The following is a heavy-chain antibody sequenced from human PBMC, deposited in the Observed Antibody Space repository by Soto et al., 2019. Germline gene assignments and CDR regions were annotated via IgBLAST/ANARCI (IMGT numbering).Heavy chain of an antibody. CDR1: GFTFSSYA. V-gene: IGHV3-30-3*01. CDR3: ARVGYDSSGIDY. Sequence: GGSLRLSCAASGFTFSSYAMHWVRQAPGKGLEWVAVISYDGSNKYYADSVKGRFTISRDNSKNTLYLQMNSLRAEDTAVYYCARVGYDSSGIDYWGQGTLVTVSS. J-gene: IGHJ4*02. CDR2: ISYDGSNK. D-gene: IGHD3-22*01.